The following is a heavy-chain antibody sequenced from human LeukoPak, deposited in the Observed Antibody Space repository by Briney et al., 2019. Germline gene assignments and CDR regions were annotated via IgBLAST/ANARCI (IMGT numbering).Heavy chain of an antibody. J-gene: IGHJ6*03. CDR2: ISSSGSTI. CDR1: GFTFSDYY. V-gene: IGHV3-11*04. CDR3: ARAGAPGYYYYMDV. D-gene: IGHD1-26*01. Sequence: GGSLRLSCAASGFTFSDYYMSWIRQAPGKGLEWVSYISSSGSTIYYADSVKGRFTISRDNAKNSLYLQMNSLRAEDTAVYYCARAGAPGYYYYMDVWGKGTTVTVSS.